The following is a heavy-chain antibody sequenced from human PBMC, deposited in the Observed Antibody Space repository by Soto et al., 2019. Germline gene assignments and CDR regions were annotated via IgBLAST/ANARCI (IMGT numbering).Heavy chain of an antibody. J-gene: IGHJ4*02. CDR2: VTHSGTA. V-gene: IGHV4-30-2*01. CDR3: ARIHWAQSSLDY. D-gene: IGHD6-19*01. CDR1: GGSIDSGAFS. Sequence: KPSETLSLTFAVSGGSIDSGAFSLSWIRQPPGKGLEWIGYVTHSGTAYSIPSLNGRLTLSVDSSQTQFSLKLTSVTAADSAFYYCARIHWAQSSLDYWGRGILVTVSS.